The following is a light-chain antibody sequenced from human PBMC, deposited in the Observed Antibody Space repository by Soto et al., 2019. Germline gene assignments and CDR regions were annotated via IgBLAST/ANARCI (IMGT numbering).Light chain of an antibody. Sequence: DIQMTQSPSTLSASVGDRVTITCRASQSISRWLAWSQQKPGKAPNLLIYGASSLESGVPSRFSGSGSGTEFTLTISSLQPDDFATYYCQQYNSYPYTFGQGTKVDIK. CDR1: QSISRW. V-gene: IGKV1-5*01. CDR3: QQYNSYPYT. J-gene: IGKJ2*01. CDR2: GAS.